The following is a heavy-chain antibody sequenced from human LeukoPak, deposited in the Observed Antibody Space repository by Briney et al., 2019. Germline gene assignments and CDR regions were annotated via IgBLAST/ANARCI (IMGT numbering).Heavy chain of an antibody. J-gene: IGHJ5*02. D-gene: IGHD3-10*01. CDR1: GGSISSSNW. V-gene: IGHV4-4*02. CDR3: AANRARGWFDP. CDR2: IYHSGST. Sequence: SGTLSLTRAVSGGSISSSNWWSWVRQPPGKGLEWIGEIYHSGSTNYNPSLKSRVTISVDTSKNQFSLKLSSVTAADTAVYYCAANRARGWFDPWGQGTLVTVSS.